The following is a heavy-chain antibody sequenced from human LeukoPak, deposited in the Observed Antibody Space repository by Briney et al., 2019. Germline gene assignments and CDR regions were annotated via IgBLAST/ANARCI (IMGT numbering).Heavy chain of an antibody. Sequence: GGSLRLSCAASGFTFSSYSMNWVRQAPGKGLEWVSAISGRGGTIYYADSVKGRFTISRDNSKNTVSLQVNSLRAEGTAVYYCAKVRGAVAITFLDYWGQGTLVTVSS. CDR2: ISGRGGTI. CDR1: GFTFSSYS. J-gene: IGHJ4*02. CDR3: AKVRGAVAITFLDY. D-gene: IGHD3-22*01. V-gene: IGHV3-23*01.